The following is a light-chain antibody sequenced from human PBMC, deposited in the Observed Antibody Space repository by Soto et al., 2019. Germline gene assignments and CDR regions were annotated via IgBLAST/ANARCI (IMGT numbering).Light chain of an antibody. CDR2: AAS. Sequence: DIQMTQSPSSLSAFVGDRVTITCRASQSISNYLNWYQQRPGKAPKVLIYAASSLQSGVPSRFSGSGSETDFTLTISSLQPEDFATYSCQQSYSTTWTFGQGTKVDIK. J-gene: IGKJ1*01. CDR1: QSISNY. V-gene: IGKV1-39*01. CDR3: QQSYSTTWT.